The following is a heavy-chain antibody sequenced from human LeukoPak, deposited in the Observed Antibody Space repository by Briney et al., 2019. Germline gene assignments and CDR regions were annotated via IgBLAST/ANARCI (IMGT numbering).Heavy chain of an antibody. CDR1: GFTFSSYS. CDR3: AKEQWLVQGAFDI. D-gene: IGHD6-19*01. Sequence: PGGSLRLSCAASGFTFSSYSMKWVRQAPGKGLEWVSSISSSSSYIYYADSVKGRFTISRDNAKNSLYLQMNSLRAEDTAVYYCAKEQWLVQGAFDIWGQGTMVTVSS. CDR2: ISSSSSYI. J-gene: IGHJ3*02. V-gene: IGHV3-21*04.